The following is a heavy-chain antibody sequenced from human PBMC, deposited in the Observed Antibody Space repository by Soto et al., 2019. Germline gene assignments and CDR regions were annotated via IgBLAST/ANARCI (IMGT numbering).Heavy chain of an antibody. V-gene: IGHV4-34*01. CDR2: INHSGST. CDR3: ARGERRVVVAVHYYYYYGMDV. CDR1: GGSFSGYY. Sequence: QVQLQQWGAGLLKPSETLSLTCAVYGGSFSGYYWSWIRQPPGKGLEWIGEINHSGSTNYNPSLKRRVTLSVDTSKNQFSLKLSSVTAADTAVYYCARGERRVVVAVHYYYYYGMDVWGQGTTVTVSS. J-gene: IGHJ6*02. D-gene: IGHD2-15*01.